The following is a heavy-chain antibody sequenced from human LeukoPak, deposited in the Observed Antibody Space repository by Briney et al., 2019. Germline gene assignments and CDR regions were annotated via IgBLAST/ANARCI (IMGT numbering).Heavy chain of an antibody. Sequence: PGRSLRLSCAAPGIPFSSFGMHWLRQAPGKGLEWVAFIWYDGSNKYYADSVKGRFTISRDNSKNTLYLQMNSLTAEDTAVYYCARDQFGELVVCTFHIWGQGTMVTVSS. CDR2: IWYDGSNK. D-gene: IGHD3-10*01. V-gene: IGHV3-30*19. CDR1: GIPFSSFG. J-gene: IGHJ3*02. CDR3: ARDQFGELVVCTFHI.